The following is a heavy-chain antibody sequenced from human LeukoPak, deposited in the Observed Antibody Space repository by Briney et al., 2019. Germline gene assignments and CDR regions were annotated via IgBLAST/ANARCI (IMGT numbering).Heavy chain of an antibody. J-gene: IGHJ4*02. CDR1: GFTFSSYS. V-gene: IGHV3-21*01. CDR2: ISSSSSYI. D-gene: IGHD3-10*01. CDR3: ARDPGGSGN. Sequence: GESLKISCAASGFTFSSYSMHWVRQAPGKGLEWVSSISSSSSYIYYADSVKGRFTISRDNAANSLYLQLNSLRAEDTAVYYCARDPGGSGNWGQGTRVTVSS.